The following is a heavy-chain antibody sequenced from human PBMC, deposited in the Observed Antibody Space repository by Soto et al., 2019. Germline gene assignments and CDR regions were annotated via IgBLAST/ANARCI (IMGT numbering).Heavy chain of an antibody. Sequence: PSETLSLTCTVSGGSISTYYWSWIRQPPGKGLEWIGSIYYSGSTNYNPSLESRVTISVDTSKKQFSLKLSSVTAADTAVYYCARHPRTGYSYYMDVWGKGTTVTVSS. J-gene: IGHJ6*03. CDR3: ARHPRTGYSYYMDV. CDR2: IYYSGST. V-gene: IGHV4-59*08. CDR1: GGSISTYY.